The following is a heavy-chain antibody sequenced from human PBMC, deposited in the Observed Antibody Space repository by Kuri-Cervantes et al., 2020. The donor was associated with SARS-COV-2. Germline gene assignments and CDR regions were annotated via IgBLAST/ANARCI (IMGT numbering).Heavy chain of an antibody. J-gene: IGHJ2*01. Sequence: GGSLRLSCAASGFTVSSNYMSWVRQAPGKGLEWVAVISYDGGNEYYADSVKGRFTISRDNSKNTLYLQMNSLRPEDTAVYYCARDGGKGHGPGLYYWYFNLWGRGTLVTVSS. D-gene: IGHD2-15*01. V-gene: IGHV3-30*03. CDR1: GFTVSSNY. CDR2: ISYDGGNE. CDR3: ARDGGKGHGPGLYYWYFNL.